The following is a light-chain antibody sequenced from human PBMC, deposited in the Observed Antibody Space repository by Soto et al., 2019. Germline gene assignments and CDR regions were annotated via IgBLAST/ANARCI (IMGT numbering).Light chain of an antibody. CDR2: EVS. Sequence: DLVLTQTPLSSPVTLGQPASISCRASPSLVHSDGNTYLNRLQQRPGQPPRLLIYEVSNRFSGVPDRFSGSGAVTDFTLEISRVEGEDVGVYYCMQTTQFPLTFGGGTKVEIK. J-gene: IGKJ4*02. CDR1: PSLVHSDGNTY. CDR3: MQTTQFPLT. V-gene: IGKV2-24*01.